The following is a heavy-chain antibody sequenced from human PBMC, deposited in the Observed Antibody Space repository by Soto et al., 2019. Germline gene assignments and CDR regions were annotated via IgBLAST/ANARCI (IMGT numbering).Heavy chain of an antibody. CDR3: ASGDCSSTSCYTSPYYYYGMDV. Sequence: QVQLVQSGAEVKKPGASVKVSCKASGYTFTSYGISWVRQAPGQGLDWMGWISAYNGNTKYAQDLQGRVTMTTDTSTSTAYMELRSLRSDDTAVYYCASGDCSSTSCYTSPYYYYGMDVWGQGTTVTVSS. CDR2: ISAYNGNT. J-gene: IGHJ6*02. V-gene: IGHV1-18*01. D-gene: IGHD2-2*02. CDR1: GYTFTSYG.